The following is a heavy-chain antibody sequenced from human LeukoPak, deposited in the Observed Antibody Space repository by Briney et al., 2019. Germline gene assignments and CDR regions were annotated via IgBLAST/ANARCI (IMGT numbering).Heavy chain of an antibody. CDR2: ISGSGGST. D-gene: IGHD5-12*01. CDR3: AKGSFSGFSTRADY. CDR1: GFAFSTYA. Sequence: QTGGSLRPSCAASGFAFSTYAMNWVRQAPGKGLEWVSFISGSGGSTHYADSVKGRFTISRDDSKNTLYLQMNSLRAEDTAVYYCAKGSFSGFSTRADYWGQGTLVTVSS. V-gene: IGHV3-23*01. J-gene: IGHJ4*02.